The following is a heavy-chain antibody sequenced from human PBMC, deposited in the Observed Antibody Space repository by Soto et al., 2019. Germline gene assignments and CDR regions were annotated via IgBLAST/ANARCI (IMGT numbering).Heavy chain of an antibody. CDR1: GFTFSSYA. J-gene: IGHJ6*02. Sequence: QVQLVESGGGVVQPGRSLRLSCAASGFTFSSYAMQWVRQAPGKGLEWVAVISYDGSNKYYADSVKSRFTISRDNSKNTLYMQMNSLRAEDTAVYYCASPTKRYYYYGMDVWGQGTTVTVSS. CDR3: ASPTKRYYYYGMDV. CDR2: ISYDGSNK. V-gene: IGHV3-30-3*01. D-gene: IGHD5-12*01.